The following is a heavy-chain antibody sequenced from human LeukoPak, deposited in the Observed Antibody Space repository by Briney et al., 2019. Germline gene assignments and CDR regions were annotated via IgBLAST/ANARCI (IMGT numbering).Heavy chain of an antibody. CDR2: ISAYNGNT. V-gene: IGHV1-18*01. Sequence: ASVKVSCKASGYTFTSYGISWVRQAPGQGLEWMGWISAYNGNTNYAQKLQGRVTMTTDTSTSTACMELRSLRSEDTAVYYCARSTGYSSSWYDYWGQGTLVTVSS. CDR1: GYTFTSYG. D-gene: IGHD6-13*01. J-gene: IGHJ4*02. CDR3: ARSTGYSSSWYDY.